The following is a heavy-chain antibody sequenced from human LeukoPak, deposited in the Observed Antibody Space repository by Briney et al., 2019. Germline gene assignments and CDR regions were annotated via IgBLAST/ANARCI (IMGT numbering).Heavy chain of an antibody. D-gene: IGHD1-26*01. CDR3: ARSLGATAPPFDY. Sequence: PSETLSLTCTVSGGSISSSSHYWGWIRQPPGKGLEWIGSIYYSGSTYYNPSLKSRVTISVDTSKNQFSLKLSSVTAADTAVYYCARSLGATAPPFDYWGQGTLVTVSS. V-gene: IGHV4-39*01. CDR1: GGSISSSSHY. J-gene: IGHJ4*02. CDR2: IYYSGST.